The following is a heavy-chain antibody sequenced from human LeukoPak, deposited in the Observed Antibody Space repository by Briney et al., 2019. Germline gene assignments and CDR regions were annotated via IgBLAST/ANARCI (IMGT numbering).Heavy chain of an antibody. CDR1: GYSISSGYY. CDR3: ARSVAGSFY. V-gene: IGHV4-38-2*01. D-gene: IGHD6-19*01. J-gene: IGHJ4*02. Sequence: SETLSLTCAVSGYSISSGYYWGWIRQPPGKGLEWIGSIYHSGSTYYNPSLKSRVTISVDTSKNQFSLKPSSVTAADTAVYYCARSVAGSFYWGQGTLVTVSS. CDR2: IYHSGST.